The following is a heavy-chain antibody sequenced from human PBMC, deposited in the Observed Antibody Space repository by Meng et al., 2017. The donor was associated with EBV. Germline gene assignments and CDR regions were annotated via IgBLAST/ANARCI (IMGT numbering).Heavy chain of an antibody. V-gene: IGHV4-39*01. CDR2: VYYSGNS. Sequence: QLQLYQSGPGLVXXXXXFXLTXTXAGDSXRSRSYYWGWFRQSPGKGLEWIGNVYYSGNSYYNPSLKSRVTISVDTSKNQFYLKLISVTAADTAVYFCARVSFYDYWSGYSFNWFDPWGQGTLVTVSS. D-gene: IGHD3-3*01. J-gene: IGHJ5*02. CDR3: ARVSFYDYWSGYSFNWFDP. CDR1: GDSXRSRSYY.